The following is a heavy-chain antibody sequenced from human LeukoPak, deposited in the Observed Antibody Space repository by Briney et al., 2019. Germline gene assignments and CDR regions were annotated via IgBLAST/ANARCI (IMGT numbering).Heavy chain of an antibody. CDR2: IIPIFGTA. CDR1: GGTFSSYA. D-gene: IGHD3-10*01. J-gene: IGHJ4*02. Sequence: SVKVSCKASGGTFSSYAISWVRQAPGQGLEWMGGIIPIFGTANYAQKFQGRVTITTDESTSTAYMELSSLRSEDTAVYYCAKDSLSLVPLGMVRGVYIDYWGQGTLVTVSS. CDR3: AKDSLSLVPLGMVRGVYIDY. V-gene: IGHV1-69*05.